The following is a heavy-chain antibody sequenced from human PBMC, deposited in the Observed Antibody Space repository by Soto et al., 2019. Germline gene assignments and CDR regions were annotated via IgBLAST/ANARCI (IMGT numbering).Heavy chain of an antibody. CDR3: ASYERGAAAGTVYYYYGMDV. V-gene: IGHV1-69*13. CDR1: GYTFTSNG. J-gene: IGHJ6*02. D-gene: IGHD6-13*01. Sequence: GTSVKVTCKASGYTFTSNGSRWVRQAPGQGLEWMGGIIPIFGTANYAQKFQGRVTITADESTSTAYMELSSLRSEDTAVYYCASYERGAAAGTVYYYYGMDVWGQGTTVTVSS. CDR2: IIPIFGTA.